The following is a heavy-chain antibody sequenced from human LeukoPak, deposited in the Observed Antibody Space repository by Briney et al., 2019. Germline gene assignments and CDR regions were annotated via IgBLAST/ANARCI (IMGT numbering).Heavy chain of an antibody. Sequence: GGSLRLSCAASGFTLSSYWMHWVRQAPGKGLVWVSRINSDGGSTSYADSVKGRFTISRDNAKNTLYLQMNSLRAEDTAVYYCASLSAAGDYWGQGTLVTVSS. CDR3: ASLSAAGDY. J-gene: IGHJ4*02. D-gene: IGHD6-13*01. V-gene: IGHV3-74*01. CDR1: GFTLSSYW. CDR2: INSDGGST.